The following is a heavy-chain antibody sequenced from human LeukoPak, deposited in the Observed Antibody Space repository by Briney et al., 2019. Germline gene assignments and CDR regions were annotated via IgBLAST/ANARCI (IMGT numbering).Heavy chain of an antibody. Sequence: SETLSLTCTVSGGSISSYYWSWIRQPPGKGLEWIGYIYYSGSTNYNPSLKSRVTISVDTSKNQFSLKLSSVTAADTAVYYCARESEGSGCFDYWGQGTLVTVSS. CDR2: IYYSGST. D-gene: IGHD6-19*01. CDR1: GGSISSYY. CDR3: ARESEGSGCFDY. J-gene: IGHJ4*02. V-gene: IGHV4-59*01.